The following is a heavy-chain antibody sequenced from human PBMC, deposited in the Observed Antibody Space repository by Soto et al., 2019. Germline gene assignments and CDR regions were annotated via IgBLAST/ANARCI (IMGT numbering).Heavy chain of an antibody. CDR1: GFSLSTSGVG. CDR3: ATHGSGTYYNPLYNWFDP. J-gene: IGHJ5*02. V-gene: IGHV2-5*02. Sequence: QITLKESGPTLVKPTQTLTLTCTFSGFSLSTSGVGLGWIRQPPGKALEWLAPIYWDDDKRYSPSLKSRLTITTDTSKNQVVLTMTNMDPVDTATYYCATHGSGTYYNPLYNWFDPWGQGTLVTVSS. CDR2: IYWDDDK. D-gene: IGHD3-10*01.